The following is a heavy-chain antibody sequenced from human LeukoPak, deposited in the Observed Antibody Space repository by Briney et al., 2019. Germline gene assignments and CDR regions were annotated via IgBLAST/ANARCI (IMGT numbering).Heavy chain of an antibody. D-gene: IGHD1-26*01. J-gene: IGHJ6*03. Sequence: GGSLRLSCAASGFTFTAYAMSWFRQTPGKGLEWVAFIRYDGSNKYYADSVKGRFTISRDNSKNTLYLQMNSLRAEDTAVYYCAKVAWELLIYYYMDVWGKGTTVTISS. CDR2: IRYDGSNK. CDR3: AKVAWELLIYYYMDV. V-gene: IGHV3-30*02. CDR1: GFTFTAYA.